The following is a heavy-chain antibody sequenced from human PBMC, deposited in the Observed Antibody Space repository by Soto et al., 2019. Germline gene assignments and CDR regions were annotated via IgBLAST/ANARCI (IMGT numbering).Heavy chain of an antibody. Sequence: SQTLSLTCVLSGDSVSSNSASWNWIRQSPSRGLEWLGRTYFMSKWYNDYAVYVKSRIIINPDTSNNQFSLQLHSVTPEDTAVYFCAKGDNLGPKTGYAFDPWGQGIMVTVSS. CDR3: AKGDNLGPKTGYAFDP. CDR1: GDSVSSNSAS. J-gene: IGHJ5*02. V-gene: IGHV6-1*01. CDR2: TYFMSKWYN. D-gene: IGHD5-12*01.